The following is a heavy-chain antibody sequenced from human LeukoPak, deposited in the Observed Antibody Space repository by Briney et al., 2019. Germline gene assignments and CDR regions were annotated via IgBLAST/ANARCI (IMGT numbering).Heavy chain of an antibody. D-gene: IGHD2-21*01. J-gene: IGHJ4*02. CDR3: ARNQRTVIRYFDS. V-gene: IGHV3-21*01. CDR2: ISIGSSDK. CDR1: GFTFSSYT. Sequence: GGSLRLSCAASGFTFSSYTMNWVRQAPGKGLEWVSSISIGSSDKKYADSVKGRFTISRDNAKNSLDLQMNSLRVEDTAIYYCARNQRTVIRYFDSWGQGTLVTVSS.